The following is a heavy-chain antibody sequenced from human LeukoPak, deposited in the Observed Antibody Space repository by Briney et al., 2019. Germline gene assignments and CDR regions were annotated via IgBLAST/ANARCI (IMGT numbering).Heavy chain of an antibody. Sequence: GESLKISCKGSGYSFTTYWIGWVRQMPGKGLEWMGVIYPGDSDIRYSPSFQGQVTFSADKSITTAYLQWSSLKASDTAMYYCARRSAVAGHFDYWGQGTLVTVSS. CDR1: GYSFTTYW. J-gene: IGHJ4*02. V-gene: IGHV5-51*01. CDR3: ARRSAVAGHFDY. CDR2: IYPGDSDI. D-gene: IGHD6-19*01.